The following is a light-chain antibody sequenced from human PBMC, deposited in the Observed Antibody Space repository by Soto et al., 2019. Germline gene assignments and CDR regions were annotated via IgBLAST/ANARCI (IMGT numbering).Light chain of an antibody. CDR2: GAS. J-gene: IGKJ1*01. Sequence: EIVMTQSPATLSVSPVERATLSCMASQSVSSDLAWYQQKPGQAPRLLIYGASTRATGIPARFSGSGSGTEFTLTISSLQSEDFAVYYCQQYNNRPRTFGQGTKVDIK. CDR1: QSVSSD. V-gene: IGKV3-15*01. CDR3: QQYNNRPRT.